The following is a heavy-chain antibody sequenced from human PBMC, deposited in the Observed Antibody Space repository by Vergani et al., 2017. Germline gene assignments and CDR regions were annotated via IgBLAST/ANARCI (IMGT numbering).Heavy chain of an antibody. D-gene: IGHD6-6*01. CDR3: ARDAIEYSSSSGPRVIDY. CDR2: INSDGSST. J-gene: IGHJ4*02. CDR1: GFTFSSYW. V-gene: IGHV3-74*01. Sequence: EVQLVESGGGLVQPGGSLRLSCAASGFTFSSYWMHWVRQAPGKGLVWVSRINSDGSSTSYADSVKGRFTISRDNAKNTLYLQMNSLRAEDTAVYYCARDAIEYSSSSGPRVIDYWGQGTLVTVSS.